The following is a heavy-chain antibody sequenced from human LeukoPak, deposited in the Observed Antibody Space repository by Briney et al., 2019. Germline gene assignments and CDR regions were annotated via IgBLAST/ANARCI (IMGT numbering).Heavy chain of an antibody. CDR2: IYPGDSDT. J-gene: IGHJ6*02. D-gene: IGHD3-3*01. Sequence: GESLKISCKGSGYSFTSYWIGWVRQMPGKGLEWMGTIYPGDSDTRYSPSFQGQVTISADKSISTAYLQWSSLKASDTAMYYCARVRFLEEYGMDVWGQGTTVTVSS. CDR3: ARVRFLEEYGMDV. V-gene: IGHV5-51*01. CDR1: GYSFTSYW.